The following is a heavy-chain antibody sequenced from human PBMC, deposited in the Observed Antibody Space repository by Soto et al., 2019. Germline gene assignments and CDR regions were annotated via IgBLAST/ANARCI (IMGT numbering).Heavy chain of an antibody. D-gene: IGHD3-3*01. J-gene: IGHJ5*02. Sequence: PGGSLRLSCAASGFTFSSYAMSWVRQAPGKGLEWVSAISGSGGSTYYADSVKGRFTISRDNSKNTLYLQMNSLRAEDTAVYYCARAKKGGRFLEWFLAWFDPWGQGTLVPVSS. CDR2: ISGSGGST. CDR1: GFTFSSYA. V-gene: IGHV3-23*01. CDR3: ARAKKGGRFLEWFLAWFDP.